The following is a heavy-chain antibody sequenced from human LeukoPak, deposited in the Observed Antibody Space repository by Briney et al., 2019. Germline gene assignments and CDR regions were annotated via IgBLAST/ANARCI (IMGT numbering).Heavy chain of an antibody. CDR1: GFTFSSYG. D-gene: IGHD1-26*01. CDR3: AKGRSGFDY. CDR2: IPYDGSNK. Sequence: GGSLRLSCAASGFTFSSYGMHWVRQAPGKGLEWVAVIPYDGSNKYYADSVKGRFTTSRDNSKNTLYLQMNSLRAEDTAVYYCAKGRSGFDYWGQGTLVTVSS. J-gene: IGHJ4*02. V-gene: IGHV3-30*18.